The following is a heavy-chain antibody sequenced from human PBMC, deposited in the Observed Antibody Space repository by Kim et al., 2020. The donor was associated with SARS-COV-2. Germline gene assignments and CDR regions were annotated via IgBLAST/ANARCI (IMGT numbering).Heavy chain of an antibody. V-gene: IGHV1-69*13. J-gene: IGHJ3*02. CDR1: GGTFSSYA. CDR3: ARGTRKAADAFDI. Sequence: SVKVSCKASGGTFSSYAISWVRQAPGQGLEWMGGIIPIFGTANYAQKFQGRVTITADESTSTAYMELSSLRSEDTAVYYCARGTRKAADAFDIWGQGTMVTVSS. CDR2: IIPIFGTA.